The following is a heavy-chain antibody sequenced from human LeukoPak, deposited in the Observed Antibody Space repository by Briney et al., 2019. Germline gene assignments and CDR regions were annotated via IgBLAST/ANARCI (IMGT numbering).Heavy chain of an antibody. CDR1: GASISSISYY. CDR3: ARGVVIAPQTFDY. D-gene: IGHD2-21*01. Sequence: SETLSLTCTVSGASISSISYYWAWIRQPPGKGLEWIGSIHYSGSTYYNPSLKSRVTISVDTSKNQFSLKLSSVTAADTAVYYCARGVVIAPQTFDYWGQGTLVTVSS. CDR2: IHYSGST. J-gene: IGHJ4*02. V-gene: IGHV4-39*07.